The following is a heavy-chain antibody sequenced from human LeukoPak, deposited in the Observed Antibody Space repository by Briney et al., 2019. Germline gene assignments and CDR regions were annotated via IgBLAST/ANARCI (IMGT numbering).Heavy chain of an antibody. V-gene: IGHV1-24*01. Sequence: ASVKVSCKVSGYTLTELSMHGVRQAPGQGLEWMGGFDREDGETIYAQKFQGRVTMTEDTSTDTAYMELSSLRSEDTAVYYCATGSDYGYCSGGSCRHDAFDIWGQGTMVTVSS. J-gene: IGHJ3*02. CDR2: FDREDGET. D-gene: IGHD2-15*01. CDR1: GYTLTELS. CDR3: ATGSDYGYCSGGSCRHDAFDI.